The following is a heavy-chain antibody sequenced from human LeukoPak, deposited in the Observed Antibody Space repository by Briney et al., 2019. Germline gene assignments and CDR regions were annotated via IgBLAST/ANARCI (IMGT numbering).Heavy chain of an antibody. Sequence: VASVRVSCKASGGTFSSYAISWVRQAPGQGLEWMGRIIPILGIANYAQKFQGRVTITADKSTSTAYMELSSLRSEDTAVYYCARDLGTTGTADYWGQGTLVTVSS. CDR2: IIPILGIA. V-gene: IGHV1-69*04. J-gene: IGHJ4*02. CDR1: GGTFSSYA. CDR3: ARDLGTTGTADY. D-gene: IGHD1-1*01.